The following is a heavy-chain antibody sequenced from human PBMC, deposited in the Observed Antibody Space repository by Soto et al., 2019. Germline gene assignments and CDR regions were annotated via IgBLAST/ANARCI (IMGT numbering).Heavy chain of an antibody. CDR1: GYTFTSYY. V-gene: IGHV1-46*01. CDR3: ARGLIYDSSGYHFDY. D-gene: IGHD3-22*01. CDR2: INPSGGST. Sequence: QVQLVQSGAEVKKPGASVKVSCKASGYTFTSYYMHWVRQAPGQGLEWMGIINPSGGSTRYAQKFQGRVTRTRDTSTSTVYMELSSLRSEDTAVYCCARGLIYDSSGYHFDYWGQGTLVTVSS. J-gene: IGHJ4*02.